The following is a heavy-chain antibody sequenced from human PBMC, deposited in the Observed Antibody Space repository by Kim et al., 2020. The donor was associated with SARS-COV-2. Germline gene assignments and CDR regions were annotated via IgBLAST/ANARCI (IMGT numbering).Heavy chain of an antibody. Sequence: GGSLRLSCAASGFTFSSYGMHWVRQAPGKGLEWVAVISYDGSNKYYADSVKGRFTISRDNSKNTLYLQMNSLRAEDTAVYYCAKNTVRGVIIPAWFDPWGQGTLVTVSS. CDR2: ISYDGSNK. CDR1: GFTFSSYG. D-gene: IGHD3-10*01. J-gene: IGHJ5*02. V-gene: IGHV3-30*18. CDR3: AKNTVRGVIIPAWFDP.